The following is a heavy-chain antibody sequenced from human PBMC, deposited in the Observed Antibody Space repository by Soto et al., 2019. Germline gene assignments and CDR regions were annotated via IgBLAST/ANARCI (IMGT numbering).Heavy chain of an antibody. CDR1: GFPFSDLW. D-gene: IGHD6-19*01. CDR3: TSLSVAVDYFAFDI. V-gene: IGHV3-74*01. J-gene: IGHJ3*02. Sequence: EVQLVESGGGLIQPGGSLRLSCTASGFPFSDLWMHWVRQAPGKGLEWASRISHDGSSTSHADSVRGRFSISRDNAKNTVYLQMNSLRAEDTAVYYCTSLSVAVDYFAFDIWGQGTVVTVS. CDR2: ISHDGSST.